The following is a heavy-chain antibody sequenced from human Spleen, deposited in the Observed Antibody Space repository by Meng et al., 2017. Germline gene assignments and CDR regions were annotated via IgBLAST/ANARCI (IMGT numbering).Heavy chain of an antibody. J-gene: IGHJ4*02. CDR1: GYNFPDYY. CDR3: ARDEDISAAGKLFGDY. V-gene: IGHV1-2*06. Sequence: QVRLGQAGAGVKKPGASVKVSCKPSGYNFPDYYIHWGRRAPGQGLEWMGRINPKSGDTHYAQKFQARVTMTGDTSISTAYMELSGLRSDDTAMYYCARDEDISAAGKLFGDYWGQGTLVTVSS. CDR2: INPKSGDT. D-gene: IGHD6-25*01.